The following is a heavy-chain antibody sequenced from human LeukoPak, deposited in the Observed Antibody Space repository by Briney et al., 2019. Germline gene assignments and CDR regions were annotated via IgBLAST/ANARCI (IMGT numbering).Heavy chain of an antibody. V-gene: IGHV4-34*01. Sequence: PSETLSLTCAVYGGSFSGYYWSWIRQPPGKGLEWIGEINHSGSTNYNPSLKSRVTISVDRSKNHFSLRLSSVTAADTAVYYCARVRGIGTLWGQGTLVTVSS. CDR2: INHSGST. CDR1: GGSFSGYY. D-gene: IGHD3-3*02. J-gene: IGHJ4*02. CDR3: ARVRGIGTL.